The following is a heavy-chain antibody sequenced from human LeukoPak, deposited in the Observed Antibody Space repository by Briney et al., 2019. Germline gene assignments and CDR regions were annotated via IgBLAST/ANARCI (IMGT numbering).Heavy chain of an antibody. J-gene: IGHJ4*02. CDR2: IYYSGST. V-gene: IGHV4-61*01. CDR3: ARDSIVGGFAFDY. CDR1: GGSVSSGSSY. D-gene: IGHD3-16*02. Sequence: PLETLSLTCTVSGGSVSSGSSYWSWIRQPPGKGLEWIGYIYYSGSTNYNPSLKSRVTISVDTSKNQFSLKLSSVTAADTAVYYCARDSIVGGFAFDYWGQGTLVTVSS.